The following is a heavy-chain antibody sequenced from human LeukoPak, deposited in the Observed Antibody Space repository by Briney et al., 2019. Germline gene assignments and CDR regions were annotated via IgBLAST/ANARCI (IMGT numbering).Heavy chain of an antibody. Sequence: SEILSLTCTVSGASINSAGYYWSWIRQLPGKGLEWIGYISYTGSTYYNPSLKSRVIISRDTSKNQFSLKLSSVTAADTAIYYCARGDYWGQGTLVTVSS. J-gene: IGHJ4*02. CDR2: ISYTGST. CDR1: GASINSAGYY. CDR3: ARGDY. V-gene: IGHV4-31*03.